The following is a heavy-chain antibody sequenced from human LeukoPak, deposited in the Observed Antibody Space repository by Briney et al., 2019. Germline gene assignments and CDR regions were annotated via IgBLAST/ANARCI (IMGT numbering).Heavy chain of an antibody. CDR2: RSSSSRNM. CDR3: AGSVRYCSGGSCHHGYFDY. CDR1: GFTLSSYC. D-gene: IGHD2-15*01. V-gene: IGHV3-21*01. Sequence: PGGSLRLSCAATGFTLSSYCMIWVRQPPGKGLEWVSSRSSSSRNMYDGDSVKGRFTISRDNATNSLYLQMNSLRAEDTAVYYCAGSVRYCSGGSCHHGYFDYWGQGTLVTVSS. J-gene: IGHJ4*02.